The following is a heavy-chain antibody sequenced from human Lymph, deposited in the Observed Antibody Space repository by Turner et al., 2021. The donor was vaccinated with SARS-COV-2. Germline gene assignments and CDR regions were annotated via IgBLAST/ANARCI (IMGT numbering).Heavy chain of an antibody. V-gene: IGHV1-2*02. CDR2: INPNSGGT. Sequence: QVPLVQSGAEVKKPGASVKVSCKASGYTFTGYYMHWVRQAPGQGLEWMGWINPNSGGTNYAQKFQGRVTMTRDTSISTAYMELSRLRSDDTAVYYCARDVERYNDFWSGYSGGYGLDVWGQGTTVTVSS. J-gene: IGHJ6*02. D-gene: IGHD3-3*01. CDR1: GYTFTGYY. CDR3: ARDVERYNDFWSGYSGGYGLDV.